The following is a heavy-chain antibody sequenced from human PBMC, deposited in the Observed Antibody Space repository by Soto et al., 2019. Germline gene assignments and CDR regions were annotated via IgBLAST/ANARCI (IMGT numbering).Heavy chain of an antibody. CDR1: GFTFSDYY. CDR2: ISSSSSYT. D-gene: IGHD6-19*01. V-gene: IGHV3-11*06. Sequence: QVQLVESGGGLVKPGGSLRLSCAASGFTFSDYYMSWIRQAPGKGLEWVSYISSSSSYTNYADSVKGRFTISRDNAKNSLYLQMNSLRAEDTAVYYCATDLEGNIAVAGTASDYWGQGTLVTVSS. J-gene: IGHJ4*02. CDR3: ATDLEGNIAVAGTASDY.